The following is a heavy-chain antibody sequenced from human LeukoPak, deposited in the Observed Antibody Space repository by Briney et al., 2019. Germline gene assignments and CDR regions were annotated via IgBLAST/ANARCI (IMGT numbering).Heavy chain of an antibody. CDR2: ISAYNGNT. D-gene: IGHD6-13*01. J-gene: IGHJ5*02. CDR1: GYTFTSYG. Sequence: ASVKVSRKASGYTFTSYGISWVRQAPGQGLEWMGWISAYNGNTNYAQKLQGRVTMTTDTSTSTAYMELRSLRSDDTAVYYCARPAAAGTGINWFDPWGQGTLVTVSS. V-gene: IGHV1-18*01. CDR3: ARPAAAGTGINWFDP.